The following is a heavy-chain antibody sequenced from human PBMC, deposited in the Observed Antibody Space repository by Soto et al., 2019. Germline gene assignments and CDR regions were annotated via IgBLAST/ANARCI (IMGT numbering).Heavy chain of an antibody. CDR2: IYYNENT. V-gene: IGHV4-39*01. D-gene: IGHD3-10*01. Sequence: PSETLSLTWTVSGGSISSSSYYWGWIRQPPGKGLEWIGSIYYNENTYYNPSLKSRVTISVDTAKNQLSLNLRSVTAADTAIYFCARRERYYGSPGWFDPWGQGTLVTVSS. CDR1: GGSISSSSYY. J-gene: IGHJ5*02. CDR3: ARRERYYGSPGWFDP.